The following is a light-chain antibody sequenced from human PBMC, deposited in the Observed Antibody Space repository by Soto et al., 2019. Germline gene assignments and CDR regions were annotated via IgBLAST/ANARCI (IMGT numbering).Light chain of an antibody. V-gene: IGLV2-14*03. J-gene: IGLJ3*02. CDR2: DVN. CDR3: SSYTITNSVV. CDR1: SSDVGAYNW. Sequence: QSALTQPASVSGSPGQSITISCTGTSSDVGAYNWVAWYQQHPGKAPKLMICDVNNRPSGVSNRFSGSKSGNTASLTISGLQAEDEGDYYCSSYTITNSVVFGGGTKLTVL.